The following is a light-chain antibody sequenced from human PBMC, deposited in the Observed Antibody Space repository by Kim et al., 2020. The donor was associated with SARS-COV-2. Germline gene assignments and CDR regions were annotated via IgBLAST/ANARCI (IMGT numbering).Light chain of an antibody. CDR3: QSYDSRLSGGV. CDR1: SYNSGEGYD. V-gene: IGLV1-40*01. Sequence: GATVSSTGSSYNSGEGYDIHWYQQQQGRAPTLLIFADNRRPSGVPDRLSGSKSGTAASLAITGLQAEDEADDYYQSYDSRLSGGVFGGGTKLTVL. CDR2: ADN. J-gene: IGLJ3*02.